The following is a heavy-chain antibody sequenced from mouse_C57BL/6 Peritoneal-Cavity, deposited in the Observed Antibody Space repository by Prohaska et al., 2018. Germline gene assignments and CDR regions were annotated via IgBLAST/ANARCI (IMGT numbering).Heavy chain of an antibody. CDR3: AREYYYGSSYNFDV. D-gene: IGHD1-1*01. CDR1: GYAFSRSW. V-gene: IGHV1-82*01. J-gene: IGHJ1*03. CDR2: IYPGDGDT. Sequence: ASLKISCKASGYAFSRSWMNWVKQRPGKGLEWIGRIYPGDGDTNYNGKFKGKATLTADKSSSTAYMQLSSLTSEDSAVYFCAREYYYGSSYNFDVWGTGTTVTVSS.